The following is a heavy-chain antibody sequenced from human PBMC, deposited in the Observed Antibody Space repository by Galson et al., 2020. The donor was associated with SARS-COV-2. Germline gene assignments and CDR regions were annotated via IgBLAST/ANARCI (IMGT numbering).Heavy chain of an antibody. J-gene: IGHJ6*02. CDR2: IDWDDEK. CDR3: ARIVRYWWVRGDYGMDV. Sequence: SGPKLVKPTQTLTLTCTFSGFSLSTSGMCVSWIRQPPGKALEWLALIDWDDEKYYSTSLKTRLTISKDTSKNQVVLTMTNMDPVDTATYYCARIVRYWWVRGDYGMDVWGQGTMVTVSS. CDR1: GFSLSTSGMC. D-gene: IGHD3-10*01. V-gene: IGHV2-70*01.